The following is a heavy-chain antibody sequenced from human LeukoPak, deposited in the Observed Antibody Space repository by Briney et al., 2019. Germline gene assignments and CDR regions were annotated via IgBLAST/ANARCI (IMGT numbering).Heavy chain of an antibody. V-gene: IGHV4-59*12. J-gene: IGHJ5*02. D-gene: IGHD2-21*02. Sequence: SETLSLTCTVSGGSISDYSWSWIRQPPGKGLEWIGNIYYSGSANHNPSLKSRVTISVDTSKNQFSLKLSSVTAADTAVYYCARDTVVVVTEEVGGVGDINNWFDPWGQGTLVTVSS. CDR2: IYYSGSA. CDR1: GGSISDYS. CDR3: ARDTVVVVTEEVGGVGDINNWFDP.